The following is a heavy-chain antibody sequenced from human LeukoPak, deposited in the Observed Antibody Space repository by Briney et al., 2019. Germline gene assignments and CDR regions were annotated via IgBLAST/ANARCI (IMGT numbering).Heavy chain of an antibody. CDR3: ARDPYYYDSSGYYYYYYYYMDV. J-gene: IGHJ6*03. CDR1: GYTFTSYG. CDR2: ISAYNGNT. D-gene: IGHD3-22*01. Sequence: ASVKVSCKASGYTFTSYGISWVRQAPGQGLEWMGWISAYNGNTNYAQKLQGRVTMTTDTSTSTAYMELRSLRSDDTAVYYCARDPYYYDSSGYYYYYYYYMDVWGKGTTVTVSS. V-gene: IGHV1-18*01.